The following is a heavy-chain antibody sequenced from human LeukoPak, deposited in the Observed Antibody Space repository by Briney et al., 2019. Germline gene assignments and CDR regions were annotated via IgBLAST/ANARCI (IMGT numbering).Heavy chain of an antibody. Sequence: PGGSLRLSCAASGFTFSSYSMNWVRQAPGKGLEWVSSISSSSSYIYYADSVKGRFTISRDNAKNSLYLQMNSLRAEDTAVYYCARDIIAARPGNWFDPWGQGTLVTVSS. CDR2: ISSSSSYI. CDR3: ARDIIAARPGNWFDP. D-gene: IGHD6-6*01. CDR1: GFTFSSYS. V-gene: IGHV3-21*01. J-gene: IGHJ5*02.